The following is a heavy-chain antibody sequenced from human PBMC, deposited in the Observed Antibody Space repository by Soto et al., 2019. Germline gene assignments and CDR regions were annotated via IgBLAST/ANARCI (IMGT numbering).Heavy chain of an antibody. Sequence: PSETLSLTCTVSGGSISSDDYYWSWTRQAPGRGLEWIGYIHSSGSIYYNPSLKSRATMSIDTAGNQFSLKVSSVTVADTAVYYCARDLDGLHDDTSGPFPRPGWGQGTLVTVSS. CDR1: GGSISSDDYY. D-gene: IGHD3-22*01. CDR2: IHSSGSI. J-gene: IGHJ1*01. V-gene: IGHV4-30-4*01. CDR3: ARDLDGLHDDTSGPFPRPG.